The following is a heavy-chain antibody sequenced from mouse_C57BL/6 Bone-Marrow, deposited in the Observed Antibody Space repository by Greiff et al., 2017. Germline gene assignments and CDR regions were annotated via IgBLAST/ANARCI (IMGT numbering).Heavy chain of an antibody. D-gene: IGHD1-1*01. V-gene: IGHV1-39*01. Sequence: VQLQQSGPELVKPGASVKISCKASGYSFTDYNMNWVKQSNGKSLEWIGVINPNYGTTSYNQKFKGKATLTVDQSSSTAYMQLNSLTSEDSAVYYYARWRITTVVATDYWVQGTTLTVSS. CDR1: GYSFTDYN. CDR3: ARWRITTVVATDY. J-gene: IGHJ2*01. CDR2: INPNYGTT.